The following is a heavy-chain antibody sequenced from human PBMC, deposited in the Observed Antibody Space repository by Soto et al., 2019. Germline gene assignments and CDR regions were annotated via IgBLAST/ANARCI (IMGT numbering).Heavy chain of an antibody. D-gene: IGHD2-8*01. CDR3: VSQRTSVLTQAYFDY. J-gene: IGHJ4*02. CDR2: VYYRGRS. CDR1: GGSVSNSSYY. V-gene: IGHV4-39*01. Sequence: SETLSLTCTVSGGSVSNSSYYWSGIRQSPGKGLEWIGSVYYRGRSYSKSSVKSRVTISVDTSKNQFSLNLNSVTASDTAVYYCVSQRTSVLTQAYFDYWGPGALVTVSS.